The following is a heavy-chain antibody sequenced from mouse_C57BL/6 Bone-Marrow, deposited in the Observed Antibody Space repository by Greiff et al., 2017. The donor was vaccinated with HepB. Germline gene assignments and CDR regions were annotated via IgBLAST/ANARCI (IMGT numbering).Heavy chain of an antibody. CDR1: GYSITSGYY. CDR3: ARDDGYFLYWYFDV. D-gene: IGHD2-3*01. V-gene: IGHV3-6*01. CDR2: ISYDGSN. J-gene: IGHJ1*03. Sequence: VQLKESGPGLVKPSQSLSLTCSVTGYSITSGYYWNWIRQFPGNKLEWMGYISYDGSNNYNPSLKNRISITRDTSKNQFFLKLNSVTTEDTATYYCARDDGYFLYWYFDVWGTGTTVTVSS.